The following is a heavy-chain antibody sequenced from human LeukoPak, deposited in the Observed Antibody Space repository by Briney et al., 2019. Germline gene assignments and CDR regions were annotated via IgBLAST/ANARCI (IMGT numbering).Heavy chain of an antibody. Sequence: GGSLRLSCAAAGFTFSSYAMSWVRQAPGKGLEWVSALSGSGGSTYYADSVKGRFTISRDNSKNTLYLQMNSLRAEDTAVYYCAKDPMVRGIVGYWGQGTLVTVSS. CDR3: AKDPMVRGIVGY. V-gene: IGHV3-23*01. CDR2: LSGSGGST. CDR1: GFTFSSYA. D-gene: IGHD3-10*01. J-gene: IGHJ4*02.